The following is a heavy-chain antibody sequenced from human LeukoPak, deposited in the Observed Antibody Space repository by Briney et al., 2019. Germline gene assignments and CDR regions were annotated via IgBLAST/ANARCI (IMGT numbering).Heavy chain of an antibody. CDR2: ISSNGGST. D-gene: IGHD6-6*01. CDR3: VKESSSSGYYFDY. CDR1: GFTFSSYA. V-gene: IGHV3-64D*09. Sequence: GGSLRLSCSASGFTFSSYAMHWVRQAPGKGLEYVSAISSNGGSTYYADSVKARFPISRDNSKNTLYLQMTSVRAEDTAVYYCVKESSSSGYYFDYWGQGTLVTVSS. J-gene: IGHJ4*02.